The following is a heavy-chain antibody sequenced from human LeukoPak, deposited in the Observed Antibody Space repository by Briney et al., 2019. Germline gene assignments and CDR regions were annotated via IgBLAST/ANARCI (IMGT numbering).Heavy chain of an antibody. CDR1: GGTFSSYA. D-gene: IGHD1-26*01. CDR2: IIPILGIA. Sequence: GASVKVSCEASGGTFSSYAISWVRQAPGQGLEWMGRIIPILGIANYAQKFQGRVTITADKSTSTAYMELSSLRSEDTAVYYCARASIVGATVDYWGQGTLVTVSS. J-gene: IGHJ4*02. CDR3: ARASIVGATVDY. V-gene: IGHV1-69*04.